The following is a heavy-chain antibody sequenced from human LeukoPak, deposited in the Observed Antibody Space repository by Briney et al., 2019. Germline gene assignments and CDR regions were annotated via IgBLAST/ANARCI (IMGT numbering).Heavy chain of an antibody. J-gene: IGHJ5*02. CDR2: INPNSGGT. Sequence: ASVKVSCKASGYTFTGYYMHWVRQAPGQGLEWMGWINPNSGGTNYAQKFQGRVTMTRDTSISTAYMELSRLRSDDTAVYYCARGRVRGVIITFDPWGQGTLVTVSS. CDR3: ARGRVRGVIITFDP. CDR1: GYTFTGYY. D-gene: IGHD3-10*01. V-gene: IGHV1-2*02.